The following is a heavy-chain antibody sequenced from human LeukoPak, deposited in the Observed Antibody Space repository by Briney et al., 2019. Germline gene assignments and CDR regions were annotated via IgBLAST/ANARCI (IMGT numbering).Heavy chain of an antibody. J-gene: IGHJ3*02. D-gene: IGHD4-23*01. CDR1: GGSISSYY. Sequence: PSETLSLTCTVSGGSISSYYWSWIRQPPGKGLEWIGYIYYSGSTNYNPSLKSRVTISVDTSKNQFSLKLSSVTAADTAVYYCAGEPFYGGAWDPSAFDIWGQGTMVTVSS. V-gene: IGHV4-59*01. CDR2: IYYSGST. CDR3: AGEPFYGGAWDPSAFDI.